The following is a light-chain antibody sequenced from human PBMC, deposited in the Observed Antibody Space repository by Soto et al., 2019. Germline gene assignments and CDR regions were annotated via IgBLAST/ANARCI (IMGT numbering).Light chain of an antibody. CDR2: DVS. CDR3: GSYTSSSTYV. CDR1: SSDVGGYNY. V-gene: IGLV2-14*01. Sequence: QSALTQPASVSGSPGQSITISFTGTSSDVGGYNYVSWYQQHPGKAPKLMIYDVSNRPSGVSNRFSGSKSGNTASLTISGLQAEDEADYYCGSYTSSSTYVFGTGTKLTVL. J-gene: IGLJ1*01.